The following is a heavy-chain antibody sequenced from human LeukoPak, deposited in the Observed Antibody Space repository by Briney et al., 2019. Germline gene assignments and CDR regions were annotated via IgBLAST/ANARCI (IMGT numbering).Heavy chain of an antibody. Sequence: SETLSLTCTVSGDSISNSYWSWIRQPPGKGLEWIGSIYHSGSTYYNPSLKSRVTISVDTSKNQFSLKLSSVTAADTAVYYCAREGGIQLAAAMDVWGKGTTVTVSS. CDR2: IYHSGST. CDR1: GDSISNSY. D-gene: IGHD5-18*01. CDR3: AREGGIQLAAAMDV. J-gene: IGHJ6*04. V-gene: IGHV4-59*01.